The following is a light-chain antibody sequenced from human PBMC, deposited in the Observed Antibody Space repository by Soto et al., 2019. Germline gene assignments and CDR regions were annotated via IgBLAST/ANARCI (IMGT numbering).Light chain of an antibody. V-gene: IGKV1-5*01. CDR2: DAS. CDR1: QSISRS. CDR3: QQYVSYSRT. Sequence: DIQMTQSPSTLSASVGDRVTITCRASQSISRSLAWYQQKPGKAPKLLIYDASSLERGVPSRFSGSGSGPEFTLTISSLQPDDFATYSCQQYVSYSRTFGQGTKVEIK. J-gene: IGKJ1*01.